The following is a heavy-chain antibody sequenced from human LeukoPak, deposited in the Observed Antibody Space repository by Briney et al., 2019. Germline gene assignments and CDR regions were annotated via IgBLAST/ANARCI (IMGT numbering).Heavy chain of an antibody. J-gene: IGHJ4*02. D-gene: IGHD6-6*01. V-gene: IGHV3-74*01. CDR1: GFIFSDYW. Sequence: GGSLRLSCAASGFIFSDYWMHWVRQAPGKGLVWVSRIKTDGSTTSYADSVRGRFTISGDNAKNSLYLQMNSLRAEDTAVYYCARGGEIEYSSSLHFDYWGQGTLVTVSS. CDR3: ARGGEIEYSSSLHFDY. CDR2: IKTDGSTT.